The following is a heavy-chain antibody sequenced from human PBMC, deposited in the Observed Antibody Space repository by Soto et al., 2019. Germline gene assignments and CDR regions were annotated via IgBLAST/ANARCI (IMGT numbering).Heavy chain of an antibody. CDR2: ISGSGGST. D-gene: IGHD6-19*01. CDR3: ARRSSGWYFDY. Sequence: EVQLLESGGGLVQPGGSLRLSCAASGFTFSSYAMSWVRQAPGKGLEWVSAISGSGGSTYYADSVKGRFTISRDNSKNTLYMQMNSLISEDTAVYYCARRSSGWYFDYWGQGSLVTVSS. V-gene: IGHV3-23*01. CDR1: GFTFSSYA. J-gene: IGHJ4*02.